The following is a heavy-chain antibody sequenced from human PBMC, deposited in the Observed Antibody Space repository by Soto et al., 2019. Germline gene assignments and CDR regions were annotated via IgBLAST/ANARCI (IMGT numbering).Heavy chain of an antibody. CDR3: AADMDYYYYGMDV. Sequence: ASVKVSCKASGFTFTSSAVQWVRQARGQSLEWIGWIVVGSGNTNYAQKFQERVTITRDMSTSTAYMELSSLRSEDTAVYYCAADMDYYYYGMDVWGQGTTVTVSS. CDR2: IVVGSGNT. CDR1: GFTFTSSA. V-gene: IGHV1-58*01. J-gene: IGHJ6*02. D-gene: IGHD2-2*03.